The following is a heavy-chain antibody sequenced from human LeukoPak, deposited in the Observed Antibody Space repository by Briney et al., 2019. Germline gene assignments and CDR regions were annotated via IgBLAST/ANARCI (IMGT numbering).Heavy chain of an antibody. CDR2: INWNGGST. J-gene: IGHJ4*02. CDR1: GFSFKTYS. V-gene: IGHV3-20*04. CDR3: ARGYSGTYYFDY. Sequence: GGSLRLSCTTSGFSFKTYSMSWVRQAPGKGLEWVSGINWNGGSTGYADSVKGRFTISRDNAKNSLYLQMNSLRAEDTALYYCARGYSGTYYFDYWGQGTLVTVSS. D-gene: IGHD1-26*01.